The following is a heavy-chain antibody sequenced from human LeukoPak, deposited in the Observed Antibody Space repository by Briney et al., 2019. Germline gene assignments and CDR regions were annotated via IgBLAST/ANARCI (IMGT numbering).Heavy chain of an antibody. D-gene: IGHD5-18*01. CDR2: ISGPGGNT. CDR1: GFIFSDYA. V-gene: IGHV3-23*01. CDR3: AKSARGYSYGDFAY. J-gene: IGHJ4*02. Sequence: GGSLSLSCAASGFIFSDYAMNWVRQAPGKGLKWFSSISGPGGNTYYADSVKGRFTISRDNSKNTLYLQMTSLRAEETALYYCAKSARGYSYGDFAYWGQGTLVTVSS.